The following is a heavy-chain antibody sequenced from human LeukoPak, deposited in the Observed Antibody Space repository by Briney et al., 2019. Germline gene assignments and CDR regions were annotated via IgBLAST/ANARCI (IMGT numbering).Heavy chain of an antibody. D-gene: IGHD1-26*01. CDR1: GYTFTGYY. J-gene: IGHJ4*02. Sequence: GASVKVSCKASGYTFTGYYMHWVRQAPGQGLEWMGWINPNSGGTNYAQKFQGRVTMTRDTSFSTAYMDLSRLRSDDTAVYYCARGSIVGATFDYFDYWGQGTLVTVSS. V-gene: IGHV1-2*02. CDR2: INPNSGGT. CDR3: ARGSIVGATFDYFDY.